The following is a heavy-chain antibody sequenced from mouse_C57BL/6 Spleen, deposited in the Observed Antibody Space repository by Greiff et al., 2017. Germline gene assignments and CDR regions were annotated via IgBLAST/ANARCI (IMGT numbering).Heavy chain of an antibody. D-gene: IGHD1-1*01. V-gene: IGHV14-2*01. CDR1: GFNIKDYY. Sequence: VQLQQSGAELVKPGASVKLSCTASGFNIKDYYMNWVKQRTEQGLEWIGRIDPEDGETKYAPKFKGKATITADTSSNTAYLQLSSLTSEDTAVYYCATPCITPVVATGYFDYWGQGTTLTVSS. J-gene: IGHJ2*01. CDR3: ATPCITPVVATGYFDY. CDR2: IDPEDGET.